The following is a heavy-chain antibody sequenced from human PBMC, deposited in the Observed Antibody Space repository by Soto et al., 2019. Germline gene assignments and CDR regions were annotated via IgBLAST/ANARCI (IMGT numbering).Heavy chain of an antibody. CDR2: IYYSWTT. CDR3: LTQGFGPLHGLVGV. V-gene: IGHV4-59*08. J-gene: IGHJ6*02. Sequence: PSDTLSLTCTVSGGSISSYYCSWILQPPGKGLEWIGYIYYSWTTSYNPSLKSRLTISVDTSQNQVSLKLASVTAADTAVYYCLTQGFGPLHGLVGVWGQGTTVTVSS. D-gene: IGHD1-26*01. CDR1: GGSISSYY.